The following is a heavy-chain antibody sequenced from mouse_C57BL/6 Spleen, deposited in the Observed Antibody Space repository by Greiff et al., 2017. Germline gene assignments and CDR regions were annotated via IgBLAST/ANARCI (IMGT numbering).Heavy chain of an antibody. Sequence: EVQLVESGGGLVKPGGSLKLSCAASGFTFSSYAMSWVRQTPEKRLEWVATISDGGSYTYYPDNVKGRFTISRDNAKNNLYLQMSHLKSEDTAMYYCAQVGGGNYVDFDYWGQGTTLTVSS. CDR1: GFTFSSYA. CDR2: ISDGGSYT. V-gene: IGHV5-4*01. CDR3: AQVGGGNYVDFDY. D-gene: IGHD2-1*01. J-gene: IGHJ2*01.